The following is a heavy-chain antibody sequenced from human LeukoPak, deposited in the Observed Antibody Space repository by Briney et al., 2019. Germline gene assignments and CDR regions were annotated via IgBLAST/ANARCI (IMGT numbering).Heavy chain of an antibody. CDR2: ISSSSSYI. V-gene: IGHV3-21*01. CDR3: ARTSSGSSPFEY. CDR1: GFTFSSYS. J-gene: IGHJ4*02. Sequence: GGSLRLSCAASGFTFSSYSMNWVRQAPGKGLEWVSSISSSSSYIYYADSVKGRFTISRDNSKNTLYLQMNSLRAEDTAVYYCARTSSGSSPFEYWGQGTLVTVSS. D-gene: IGHD1-26*01.